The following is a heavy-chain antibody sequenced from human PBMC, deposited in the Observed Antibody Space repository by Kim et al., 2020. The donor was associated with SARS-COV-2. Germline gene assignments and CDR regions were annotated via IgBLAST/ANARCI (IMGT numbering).Heavy chain of an antibody. CDR3: ARGPRDFDWTLSGYYYGMDV. CDR2: ITHNGDT. J-gene: IGHJ6*02. V-gene: IGHV4-34*01. Sequence: SETLSLTCAVYGGSLSGYYWSWIRQPPGKGLEWIGEITHNGDTNCNPSLKSRVIISRDASKNQYSLKLTSVTAADTAVYYCARGPRDFDWTLSGYYYGMDVWGQGTTVTVSS. CDR1: GGSLSGYY. D-gene: IGHD3-9*01.